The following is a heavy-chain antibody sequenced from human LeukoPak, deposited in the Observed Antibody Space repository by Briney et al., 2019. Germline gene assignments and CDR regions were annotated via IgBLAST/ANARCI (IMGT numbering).Heavy chain of an antibody. D-gene: IGHD4-17*01. CDR3: ARTTTVTTSANDY. CDR1: GGSFSGYY. CDR2: INHSGST. Sequence: SSETLSLTCAVYGGSFSGYYWSWIRQPPGKGLEWIGEINHSGSTNYNPSLKSRVTISVDTSKNQFSLKLSSVTAADTAVYYCARTTTVTTSANDYWGQGTLVTVSS. J-gene: IGHJ4*02. V-gene: IGHV4-34*01.